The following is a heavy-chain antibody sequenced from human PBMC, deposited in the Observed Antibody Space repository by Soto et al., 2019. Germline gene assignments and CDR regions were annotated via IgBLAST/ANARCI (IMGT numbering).Heavy chain of an antibody. Sequence: RGSLRLSCAASGFTFSSYAMSWVRQAPGKGLEWVSAISGSGGSTYYADSVKGRFTISRDNSKNTLYLQMNSLRAEDTAVYYCAKDLPLLGQQQLVPDYWGQGTLVTVSS. CDR3: AKDLPLLGQQQLVPDY. CDR2: ISGSGGST. D-gene: IGHD6-13*01. J-gene: IGHJ4*02. V-gene: IGHV3-23*01. CDR1: GFTFSSYA.